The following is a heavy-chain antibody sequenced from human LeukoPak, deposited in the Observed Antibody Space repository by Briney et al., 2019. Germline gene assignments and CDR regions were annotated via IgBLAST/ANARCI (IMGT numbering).Heavy chain of an antibody. V-gene: IGHV4-39*07. CDR3: ARDVVAAAGTWDY. J-gene: IGHJ4*02. CDR2: IYYSVST. D-gene: IGHD6-13*01. CDR1: GDSISSSSYY. Sequence: SETLSLTCTVSGDSISSSSYYWGWIRQPPGKGLEWIGSIYYSVSTYYNPSLKSRVTISVDTSKNQFSLKLSSVTAADTAVYYCARDVVAAAGTWDYWGQGTLVTVSS.